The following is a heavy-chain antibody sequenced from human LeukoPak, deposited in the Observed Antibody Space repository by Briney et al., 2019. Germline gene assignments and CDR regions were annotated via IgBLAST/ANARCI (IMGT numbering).Heavy chain of an antibody. J-gene: IGHJ4*02. V-gene: IGHV3-7*03. Sequence: GGSLRLSCAASGFSFSDYWMTWVRQAPGKALEWVANINRDGSEKYYVDSVKGRFTIPRDSPKNSLYLQMNNLRAKDTATYYCARGGYISSWYWVYWGQGTLVTVSS. D-gene: IGHD6-13*01. CDR2: INRDGSEK. CDR3: ARGGYISSWYWVY. CDR1: GFSFSDYW.